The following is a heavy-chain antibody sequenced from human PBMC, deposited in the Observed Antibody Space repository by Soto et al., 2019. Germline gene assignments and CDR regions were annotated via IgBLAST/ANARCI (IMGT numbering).Heavy chain of an antibody. J-gene: IGHJ4*01. Sequence: LRLPWSVSGCTLIGYGVNWVSKAPGKGLEWVSVISGSGVITYYADSVKGRFTISRDNSKNTLYLQMKSLRAEDTALYYCAKDILAAYCPFDCWGHGTLVPVSS. CDR3: AKDILAAYCPFDC. D-gene: IGHD3-9*01. CDR1: GCTLIGYG. V-gene: IGHV3-23*01. CDR2: ISGSGVIT.